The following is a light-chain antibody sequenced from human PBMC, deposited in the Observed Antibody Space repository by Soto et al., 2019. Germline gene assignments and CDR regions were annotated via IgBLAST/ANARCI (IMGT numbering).Light chain of an antibody. CDR2: GAS. Sequence: EIVMTQSPATLSVSAGERATLSCRASQSVSSNYLAWYQQKPGQAPRLLIYGASSRATGIPDRFSGSGSGTDFTLTINRLEPEDFAVYYCQQYGDLPWTFGQGTKVDIK. CDR1: QSVSSNY. CDR3: QQYGDLPWT. V-gene: IGKV3-20*01. J-gene: IGKJ1*01.